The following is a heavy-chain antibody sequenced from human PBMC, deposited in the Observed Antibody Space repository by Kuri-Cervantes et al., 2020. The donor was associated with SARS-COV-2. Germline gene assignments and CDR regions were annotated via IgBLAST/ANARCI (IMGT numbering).Heavy chain of an antibody. Sequence: GGSLRLSCEVSGFLFSASAIHWVRQGSGKGLEWVGRVRGKANNYATAYAASVKGRFTISRDDSKNMAYLQMNSLKTEDTAVYYCARDEGDYYGSETAFDYWGQGTLVTVSS. D-gene: IGHD3-10*01. J-gene: IGHJ4*02. CDR2: VRGKANNYAT. V-gene: IGHV3-73*01. CDR3: ARDEGDYYGSETAFDY. CDR1: GFLFSASA.